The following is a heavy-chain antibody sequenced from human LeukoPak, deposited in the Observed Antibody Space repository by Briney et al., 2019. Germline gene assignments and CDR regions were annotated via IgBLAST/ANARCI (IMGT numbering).Heavy chain of an antibody. CDR2: NTGSLI. V-gene: IGHV3-11*04. Sequence: PGGSLSLSCAASAFTISDYYMSWCRKPPGKGMGWVSNTGSLIYHADSLKGRFTISRDTAKSSLHLQLNSLRAEDTAVYYCARGKYPGAFDVWGQGTMVTVSS. D-gene: IGHD2-2*02. CDR1: AFTISDYY. CDR3: ARGKYPGAFDV. J-gene: IGHJ3*01.